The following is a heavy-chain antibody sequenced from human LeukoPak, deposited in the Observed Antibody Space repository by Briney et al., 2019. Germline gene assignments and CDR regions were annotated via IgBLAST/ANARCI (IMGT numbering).Heavy chain of an antibody. J-gene: IGHJ4*02. CDR2: INHSGST. V-gene: IGHV4-34*01. Sequence: SETLSLTCAVYGGSFSGYYWSWIRQPPGKGLEWIGEINHSGSTNYNPSFKSRVTISVDTSKNQFSLKLSSVTAADTAVYYCAMYDFCSGYSNYWGQGTLVTVSS. CDR3: AMYDFCSGYSNY. CDR1: GGSFSGYY. D-gene: IGHD3-3*01.